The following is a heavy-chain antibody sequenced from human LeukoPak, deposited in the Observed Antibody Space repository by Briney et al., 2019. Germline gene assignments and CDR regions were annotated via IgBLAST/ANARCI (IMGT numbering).Heavy chain of an antibody. D-gene: IGHD3-10*01. CDR1: GFTFSSYG. V-gene: IGHV3-33*01. CDR3: ARDMGRLLWFGESATYGMDV. CDR2: IWYDGSNK. J-gene: IGHJ6*02. Sequence: GGSLRLSCAASGFTFSSYGMHCVRQAPGKGLEWVAVIWYDGSNKYYADSVKGRFTISRDNSKNTLYLQMNSLRAEDTAVYYCARDMGRLLWFGESATYGMDVWGQGTTVTVSS.